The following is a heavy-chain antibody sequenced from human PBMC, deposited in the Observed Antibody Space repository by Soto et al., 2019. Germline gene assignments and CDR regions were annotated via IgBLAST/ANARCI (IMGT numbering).Heavy chain of an antibody. Sequence: QVQLQESGPGLVKPSQTLSLTCTVSGGSISSGEYYWSWIRQPPGKGLEWIGYIYYSENTYYNPSLKSRVTISGDTSKNQVSLKLTSVTAADTAVYYCARWLRRDWYFDLWGRGTLVPVSS. D-gene: IGHD3-22*01. J-gene: IGHJ2*01. CDR3: ARWLRRDWYFDL. CDR2: IYYSENT. CDR1: GGSISSGEYY. V-gene: IGHV4-30-4*01.